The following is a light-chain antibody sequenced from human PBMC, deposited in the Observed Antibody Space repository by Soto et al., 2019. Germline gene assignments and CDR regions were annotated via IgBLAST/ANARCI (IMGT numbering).Light chain of an antibody. J-gene: IGKJ4*01. CDR2: AAS. CDR1: QTISVD. CDR3: QQSHATPT. Sequence: DIRMTQSPSSLSASIGDRVTITCRASQTISVDLNWYQQKPGRVPTLLISAASTLHIEVPSRFVGSGSGTDFTLTISGLQPEDFATYYCQQSHATPTFGGGTKVDIK. V-gene: IGKV1-39*01.